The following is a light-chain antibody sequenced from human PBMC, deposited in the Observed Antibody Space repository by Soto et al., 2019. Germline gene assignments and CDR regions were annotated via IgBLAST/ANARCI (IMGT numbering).Light chain of an antibody. CDR3: QQYKNWPPLS. V-gene: IGKV3-15*01. CDR1: QGVRAH. CDR2: GAS. J-gene: IGKJ5*01. Sequence: EILMTPSRATLSVFPGGIATLSCRARQGVRAHLAWYQQKPGQAPRLLIYGASTRATGIAARFSGSGSGTEFTLTISGLQSEDFAVYFCQQYKNWPPLSFGKGRRMEIK.